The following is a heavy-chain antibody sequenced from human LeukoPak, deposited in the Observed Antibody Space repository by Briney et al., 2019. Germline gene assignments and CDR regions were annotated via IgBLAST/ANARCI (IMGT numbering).Heavy chain of an antibody. V-gene: IGHV4-61*08. Sequence: PSEILSLTCAVSGGSISSGGYYWSWIRQPPGKGLEWIGYIYYSGSTNYNPSLKSRVTISVDTSKNQFSLKLSSVTAADTAVYYCARGWDEYSSSADAFDIWGQGTMVTVSS. CDR3: ARGWDEYSSSADAFDI. J-gene: IGHJ3*02. CDR1: GGSISSGGYY. CDR2: IYYSGST. D-gene: IGHD6-6*01.